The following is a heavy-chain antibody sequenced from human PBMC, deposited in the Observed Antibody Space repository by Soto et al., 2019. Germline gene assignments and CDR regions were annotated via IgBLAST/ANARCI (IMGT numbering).Heavy chain of an antibody. Sequence: GGSLRLSCAASGFAFSSYEMNWVRQAPGKGLEWVSYISSSGSTIYYADSVKGRFTISRDNAKNSLYLQMNSLRAEDTAVYYCARGLLGSYYYGMDVWGQGTTVTVSS. CDR1: GFAFSSYE. D-gene: IGHD3-10*01. J-gene: IGHJ6*02. CDR2: ISSSGSTI. V-gene: IGHV3-48*03. CDR3: ARGLLGSYYYGMDV.